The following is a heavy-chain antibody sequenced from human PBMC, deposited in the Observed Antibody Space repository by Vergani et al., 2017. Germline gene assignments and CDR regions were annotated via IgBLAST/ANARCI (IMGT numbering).Heavy chain of an antibody. D-gene: IGHD4-17*01. V-gene: IGHV4-59*08. J-gene: IGHJ2*01. CDR3: ASPTVTTGYFDL. CDR2: IYYSGST. Sequence: QVQLQESGPGLVKPSETLSLTCTVSGGSISSYYWSWIRQPPGKGLEWIGYIYYSGSTNYNPSLKSRVTISVDTSKNQFSLKLSSVTAADTAVYYCASPTVTTGYFDLWGRGTLVTVSS. CDR1: GGSISSYY.